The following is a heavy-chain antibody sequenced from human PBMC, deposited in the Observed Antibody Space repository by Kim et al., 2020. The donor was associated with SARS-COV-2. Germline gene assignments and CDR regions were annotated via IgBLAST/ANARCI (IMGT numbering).Heavy chain of an antibody. J-gene: IGHJ6*01. CDR2: IYISGTT. CDR1: GGAISAYY. V-gene: IGHV4-59*13. D-gene: IGHD5-12*01. CDR3: ARGRGYSGPYGVDV. Sequence: SETLSLTCAVSGGAISAYYYYWIRQPPGKGLEWIAYIYISGTTNYNPSLKSRLSISMDTSKNQFSLKLTSVTAADTALYYCARGRGYSGPYGVDVWGQGTTVTVPS.